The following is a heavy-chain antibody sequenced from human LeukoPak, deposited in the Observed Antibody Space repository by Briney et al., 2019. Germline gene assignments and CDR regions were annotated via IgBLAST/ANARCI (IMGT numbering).Heavy chain of an antibody. D-gene: IGHD4-17*01. CDR2: ITSDGYI. V-gene: IGHV3-21*01. CDR1: GFTFSSYA. J-gene: IGHJ4*02. Sequence: GGSLRLSCAASGFTFSSYAMSWVRQAPGKGLEWVSSITSDGYIYYADSLKGRFSISRDNAKNSLYLQMISLSSEDTAVYYCARADYGDYGVDYWGQGTLVTVSS. CDR3: ARADYGDYGVDY.